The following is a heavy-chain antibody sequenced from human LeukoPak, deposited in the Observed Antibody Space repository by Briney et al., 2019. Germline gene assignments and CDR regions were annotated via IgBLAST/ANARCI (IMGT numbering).Heavy chain of an antibody. J-gene: IGHJ6*03. CDR2: ISSSSSYI. V-gene: IGHV3-21*01. D-gene: IGHD1-1*01. CDR3: ATNDVYYYYMDV. CDR1: GFTFSSYG. Sequence: GGSLRLSCAASGFTFSSYGMSWVRQAPGKGLEWVSSISSSSSYIYYADSVKGRFTISRDNAKKLLSLQMNSLRVEDTAVYYCATNDVYYYYMDVWGKGTTVTVSS.